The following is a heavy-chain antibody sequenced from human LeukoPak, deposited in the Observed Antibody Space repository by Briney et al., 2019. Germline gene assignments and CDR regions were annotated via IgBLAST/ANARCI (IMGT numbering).Heavy chain of an antibody. J-gene: IGHJ3*02. D-gene: IGHD4-17*01. V-gene: IGHV4-59*01. CDR1: GGSISSYY. CDR3: ARVSEVTTVFYAFDI. CDR2: IYYSGST. Sequence: SETLSLTCTVSGGSISSYYWSWIRQPPGKGLEWIGYIYYSGSTNYNPSLKSRVTISVDTSKNQFSLKLRSVTAADTAVYYCARVSEVTTVFYAFDIWGQGTMVTVSS.